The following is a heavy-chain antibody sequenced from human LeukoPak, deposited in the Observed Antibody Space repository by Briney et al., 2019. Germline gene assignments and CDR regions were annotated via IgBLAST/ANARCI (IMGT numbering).Heavy chain of an antibody. J-gene: IGHJ4*02. V-gene: IGHV3-21*01. CDR2: ISTSRNYI. Sequence: GGSLRLSCVVSGFTFSSYHMNWVRQAPGKGLEWVSSISTSRNYIYYADSVTGRFTISRDNSKNTLYLQMNSLRAEDTAVYFCVSLGYSSSSVRYWGQGTLVTVSS. CDR3: VSLGYSSSSVRY. D-gene: IGHD6-6*01. CDR1: GFTFSSYH.